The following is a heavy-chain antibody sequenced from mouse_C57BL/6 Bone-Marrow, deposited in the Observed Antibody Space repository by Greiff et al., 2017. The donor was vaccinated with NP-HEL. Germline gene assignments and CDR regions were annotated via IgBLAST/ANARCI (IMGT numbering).Heavy chain of an antibody. J-gene: IGHJ3*01. D-gene: IGHD1-1*01. Sequence: DVMLVESGGGLVKPGGSLKLSCAASGFTFSDYGMHWVRQAPEKGLEWVAYISSGSSTISYAATVKGRFPISRDNAKNTLFLQMTSLRSEDTAMYYCARPVYYGSSYASVAYWGQGTLVTVSA. CDR1: GFTFSDYG. V-gene: IGHV5-17*01. CDR3: ARPVYYGSSYASVAY. CDR2: ISSGSSTI.